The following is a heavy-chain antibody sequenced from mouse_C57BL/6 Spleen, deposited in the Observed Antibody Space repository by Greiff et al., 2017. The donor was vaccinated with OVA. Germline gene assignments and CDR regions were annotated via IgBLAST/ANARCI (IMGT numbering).Heavy chain of an antibody. J-gene: IGHJ4*01. Sequence: VQLQQPGAELVRPGTSVKLSCKASGYTFTSYWMHWVKHRPGQGLEWIGVIDPSDSYTNYNQKFKGKATLTVDTSSSTAYMQLSSLTSEDSAVYYCALYDHYAMDYWGQGTSVTVSS. CDR1: GYTFTSYW. CDR2: IDPSDSYT. V-gene: IGHV1-59*01. CDR3: ALYDHYAMDY. D-gene: IGHD2-3*01.